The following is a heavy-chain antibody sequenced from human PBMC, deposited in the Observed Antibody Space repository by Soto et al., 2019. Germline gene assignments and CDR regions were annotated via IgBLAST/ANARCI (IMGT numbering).Heavy chain of an antibody. J-gene: IGHJ4*02. Sequence: ASVKVSCKASGYTFTNYYMHWVRQAPGQGLEWMGMINPSGGNTNYAQKFQGRVTMTRDTSTSTVYMEPSSLRSDDTAVYDCARVTGTIGYFDYWGQGTLVTVSS. CDR1: GYTFTNYY. CDR2: INPSGGNT. D-gene: IGHD1-7*01. V-gene: IGHV1-46*01. CDR3: ARVTGTIGYFDY.